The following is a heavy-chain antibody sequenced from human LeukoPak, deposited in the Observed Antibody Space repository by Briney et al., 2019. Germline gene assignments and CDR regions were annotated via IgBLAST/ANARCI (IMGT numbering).Heavy chain of an antibody. D-gene: IGHD3-10*01. CDR2: INGGSYTI. Sequence: GGSLRLSCAASGFTFSAYSMNWVRQAPGKGLEWVSYINGGSYTIYYADSVKGRFTISRDNAKNSLSLQMNSLRDEDTAVYYCARELGYYGSGSYSPSCYYYGMDVWGQGTTVTVSS. CDR3: ARELGYYGSGSYSPSCYYYGMDV. CDR1: GFTFSAYS. V-gene: IGHV3-48*02. J-gene: IGHJ6*02.